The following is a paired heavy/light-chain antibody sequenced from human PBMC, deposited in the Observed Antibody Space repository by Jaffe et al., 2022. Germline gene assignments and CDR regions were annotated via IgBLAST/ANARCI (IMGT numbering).Light chain of an antibody. Sequence: QSALTQPRSVSGSPGQSVTISCTGTSSDVGGYNYVSWYQQHPGKAPKLMIYDVSKRPSGVPDRFSGSKSGNTASLTISGLQAEDEADYYCCSYAGSYTSVVFGGGTKLTVL. CDR2: DVS. CDR3: CSYAGSYTSVV. J-gene: IGLJ2*01. V-gene: IGLV2-11*01. CDR1: SSDVGGYNY.
Heavy chain of an antibody. CDR1: GGSFSGYY. CDR2: INHSGST. V-gene: IGHV4-34*01. CDR3: ARGLGIRNYYGSGARVGYYFDY. J-gene: IGHJ4*02. Sequence: QVQLQQWGAGLLKPSETLSLTCAVYGGSFSGYYWSWIRQPPGKGLEWIGEINHSGSTNYNPSLKSRVTISVDTSKNQFSLKLSSVTAADTAVYYCARGLGIRNYYGSGARVGYYFDYWGQGTLVTVSS. D-gene: IGHD3-10*01.